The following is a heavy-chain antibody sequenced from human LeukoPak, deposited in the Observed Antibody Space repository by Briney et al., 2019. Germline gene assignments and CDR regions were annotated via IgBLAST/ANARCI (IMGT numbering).Heavy chain of an antibody. CDR3: ARGKWLSSGNFDY. J-gene: IGHJ4*02. V-gene: IGHV3-7*01. CDR1: GFTFSSDW. D-gene: IGHD6-19*01. Sequence: PGGSLRLSCAASGFTFSSDWMSWVRQAPGKGLEWVANIKQDGSEKYYVDSVKGRFTISRDNAKNSLYLQMNSLRAEDTAVYYCARGKWLSSGNFDYWGQGTLVTVSS. CDR2: IKQDGSEK.